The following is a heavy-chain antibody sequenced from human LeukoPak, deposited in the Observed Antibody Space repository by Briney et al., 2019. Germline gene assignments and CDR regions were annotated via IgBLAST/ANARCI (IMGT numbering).Heavy chain of an antibody. Sequence: GGSLRLSCAASGSTFSSYAMSWVRQAPGKGLEWVSAISGSGDSTYYGDSVKGRFTISRDNSKNTLYLQMNSLRAEDTAVYYCAKGEVDTAMVTLNYYYYGMDVWGQGTTVTVSS. CDR1: GSTFSSYA. D-gene: IGHD5-18*01. CDR2: ISGSGDST. V-gene: IGHV3-23*01. J-gene: IGHJ6*02. CDR3: AKGEVDTAMVTLNYYYYGMDV.